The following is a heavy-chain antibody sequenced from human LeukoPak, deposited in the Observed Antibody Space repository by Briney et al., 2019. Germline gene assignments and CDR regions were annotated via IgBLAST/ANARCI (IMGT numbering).Heavy chain of an antibody. CDR2: ISISGSTI. CDR1: GFSFSDYY. V-gene: IGHV3-11*01. D-gene: IGHD2-15*01. J-gene: IGHJ6*03. Sequence: GGSLRLSCAVSGFSFSDYYMSWDRHPRGVGLGRVSYISISGSTIYYADSVKGRFTISRDNAKNSLYLQMNSLRAEDTAVYYCARLVVVAATGGYYMDVWGKGTTVTVSS. CDR3: ARLVVVAATGGYYMDV.